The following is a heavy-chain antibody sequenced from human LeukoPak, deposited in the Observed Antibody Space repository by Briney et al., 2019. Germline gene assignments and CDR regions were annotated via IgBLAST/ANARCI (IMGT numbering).Heavy chain of an antibody. Sequence: ASVKVSCKASGYTFTGYYMHWVRQAPGQGLEWMGWINPNSGGTNYAQKFQGRVTMTRDTSISTAYMELSRLRSDDTAVYYCARDFIRVTRFDWLRRGHYYFDYWGQGTLVTVSS. CDR1: GYTFTGYY. V-gene: IGHV1-2*02. CDR3: ARDFIRVTRFDWLRRGHYYFDY. D-gene: IGHD3-9*01. CDR2: INPNSGGT. J-gene: IGHJ4*02.